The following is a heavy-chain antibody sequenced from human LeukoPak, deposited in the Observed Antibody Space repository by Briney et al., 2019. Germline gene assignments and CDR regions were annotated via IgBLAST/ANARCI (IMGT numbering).Heavy chain of an antibody. CDR2: INPSGGTT. D-gene: IGHD6-13*01. J-gene: IGHJ4*02. V-gene: IGHV1-46*01. CDR1: GYTFTSYY. CDR3: ARVGSSWQANFDY. Sequence: ASVKVSCKASGYTFTSYYIHWVRQAPGQGLEWMGIINPSGGTTSYAQRFQGRITMTRDTSSSTVYMELSSLRSEDTAVYYCARVGSSWQANFDYWGQGTLVTVSS.